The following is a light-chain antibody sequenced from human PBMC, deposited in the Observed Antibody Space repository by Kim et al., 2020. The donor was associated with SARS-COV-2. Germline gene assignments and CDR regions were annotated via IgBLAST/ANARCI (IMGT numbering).Light chain of an antibody. CDR3: QQFYSYPLT. CDR2: DAS. J-gene: IGKJ5*01. V-gene: IGKV1-13*02. CDR1: QVIRST. Sequence: AIRLTQSPSSLSASVGDTVTITCRASQVIRSTLAWYQQKPGKAPKLLIYDASRLESGVPSRFSGSGSGTDFTLTISSLQPEDFAAYYCQQFYSYPLTFGQGTRLEIK.